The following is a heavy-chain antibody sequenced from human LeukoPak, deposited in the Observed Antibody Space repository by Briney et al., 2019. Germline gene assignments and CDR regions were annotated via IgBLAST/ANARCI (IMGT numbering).Heavy chain of an antibody. CDR2: ISAYNGNT. CDR3: ARDGGIVVVPAANNWFDP. D-gene: IGHD2-2*01. Sequence: ASVKVSCKASGYTFTSYGISWVRQAPGQGLEWMGWISAYNGNTNYAQKLQGRVTMTTDTSTSTAYMELRSLRSDDTAVYYYARDGGIVVVPAANNWFDPWGQGTLVTVSS. J-gene: IGHJ5*02. CDR1: GYTFTSYG. V-gene: IGHV1-18*01.